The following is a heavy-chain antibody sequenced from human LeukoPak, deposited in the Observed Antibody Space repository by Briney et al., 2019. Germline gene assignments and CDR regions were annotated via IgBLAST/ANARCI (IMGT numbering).Heavy chain of an antibody. CDR1: GFTFSSYA. J-gene: IGHJ4*02. CDR3: ARDIVGNYYDSSGYGSTFDY. Sequence: PGGSLRLSCAASGFTFSSYAMHWVRQAPGKGLEWVAVISYDGSNKYYADSVKGRFTISRGNSKNTLYLQMNSLRAEDTAVYYCARDIVGNYYDSSGYGSTFDYWGQGTLVTVSS. V-gene: IGHV3-30*04. D-gene: IGHD3-22*01. CDR2: ISYDGSNK.